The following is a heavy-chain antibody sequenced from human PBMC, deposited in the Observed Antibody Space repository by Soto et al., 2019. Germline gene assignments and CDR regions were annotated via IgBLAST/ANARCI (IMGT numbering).Heavy chain of an antibody. CDR3: AGAKGEAGSGLFVRGGKFDY. CDR2: MYYSGGT. Sequence: QVQLQESGPGLVKPSGTLSLTCTVAGGSISGYFWSWIRQPPGRGLEWIGYMYYSGGTTYNPSLNNRFTISGDTSKNLFSLRLASVTSSDTAVYYCAGAKGEAGSGLFVRGGKFDYWGPGTLVTVSS. J-gene: IGHJ4*02. V-gene: IGHV4-59*01. D-gene: IGHD6-19*01. CDR1: GGSISGYF.